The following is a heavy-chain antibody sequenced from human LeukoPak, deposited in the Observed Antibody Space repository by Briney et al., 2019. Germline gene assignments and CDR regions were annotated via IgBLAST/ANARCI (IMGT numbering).Heavy chain of an antibody. CDR3: ARDGDSSGYFDY. CDR1: GGTFSSYA. J-gene: IGHJ4*02. D-gene: IGHD3-22*01. CDR2: IIPIFGTA. Sequence: SVKVSCKASGGTFSSYAISWVRQAPGQGLEWMGGIIPIFGTANYAQKFQGRVTITTDESTSTAYMELSSLRSEDTAVYYCARDGDSSGYFDYWGQGTLVTVSS. V-gene: IGHV1-69*05.